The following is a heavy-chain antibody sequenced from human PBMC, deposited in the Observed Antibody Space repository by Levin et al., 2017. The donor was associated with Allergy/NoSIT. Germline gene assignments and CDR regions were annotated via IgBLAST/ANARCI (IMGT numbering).Heavy chain of an antibody. D-gene: IGHD4-17*01. CDR3: AGRDYLAFDI. V-gene: IGHV3-53*01. Sequence: GESLKISCAASGFTVSSNYMSWVRQAPGKGLEWVSVIYSGGSTYYADSVKGRFTISRDNSKNTLHLQMNSLRAEDTAVYYCAGRDYLAFDIWGQGTMVTVSS. CDR1: GFTVSSNY. J-gene: IGHJ3*02. CDR2: IYSGGST.